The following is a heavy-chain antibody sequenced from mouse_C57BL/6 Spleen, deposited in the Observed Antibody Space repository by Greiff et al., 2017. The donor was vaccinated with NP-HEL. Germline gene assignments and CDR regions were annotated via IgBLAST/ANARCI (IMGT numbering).Heavy chain of an antibody. Sequence: VQLQQSGPGLVQPSQSLSITCTVSGFSLTSYGVHWVRQSPGKGLEWLGVIWSGGSTDYNAAFISRLSISMDNSKSQVFFKMNSLQADDTAIYYCARTFYDGYRYYYAMDYWGQGTSVTVSS. V-gene: IGHV2-2*01. CDR2: IWSGGST. D-gene: IGHD2-3*01. CDR1: GFSLTSYG. J-gene: IGHJ4*01. CDR3: ARTFYDGYRYYYAMDY.